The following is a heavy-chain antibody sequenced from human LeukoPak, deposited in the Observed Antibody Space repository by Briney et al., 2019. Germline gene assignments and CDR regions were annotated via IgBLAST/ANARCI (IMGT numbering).Heavy chain of an antibody. CDR2: ISGSGGST. CDR1: GFTFGDYA. V-gene: IGHV3-23*01. D-gene: IGHD3-3*01. J-gene: IGHJ6*03. Sequence: GGSLRLSCTASGFTFGDYAMSWVRQAPGKGLEWVSTISGSGGSTYYADSVKGRFTISRDNSKNTLYLQMNSLRAEDMAVYYCAKNGKADFWSGYPNYYYYYYMDVWGKGTTVTVSS. CDR3: AKNGKADFWSGYPNYYYYYYMDV.